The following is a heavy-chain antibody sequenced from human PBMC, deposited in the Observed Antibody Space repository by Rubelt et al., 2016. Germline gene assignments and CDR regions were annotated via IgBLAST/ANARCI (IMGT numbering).Heavy chain of an antibody. CDR3: ARGLNYDILTGFFDY. V-gene: IGHV4-34*01. D-gene: IGHD3-9*01. J-gene: IGHJ4*02. CDR2: INHSGST. CDR1: GGSFSGYY. Sequence: QVQLQQWGAGLLKPSETLSLTCAVYGGSFSGYYWSWIRQPPGKGLEWIGEINHSGSTNYNPSLKSRVTISVDTSKNQFSLKLSSVTAADTAVYYCARGLNYDILTGFFDYWGQGTLVTVSS.